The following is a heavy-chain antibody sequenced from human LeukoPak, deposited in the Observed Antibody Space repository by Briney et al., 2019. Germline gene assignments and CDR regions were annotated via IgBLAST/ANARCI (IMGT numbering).Heavy chain of an antibody. Sequence: PGGSLRLSCAASGFTFSSYSMNWVRQAPGEGLEWVSSISSSSSYIYYADSVKGRFTISRDNAKNSLYLQMNSLRAEDTAVYYCARFGGGYGMDVWGQGTTVTVSS. D-gene: IGHD2-15*01. CDR3: ARFGGGYGMDV. CDR2: ISSSSSYI. V-gene: IGHV3-21*06. CDR1: GFTFSSYS. J-gene: IGHJ6*02.